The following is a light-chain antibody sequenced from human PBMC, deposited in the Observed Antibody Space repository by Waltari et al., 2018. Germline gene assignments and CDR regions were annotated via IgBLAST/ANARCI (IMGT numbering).Light chain of an antibody. J-gene: IGLJ1*01. Sequence: QSALTQPASVSGSPGQSITISCTGTSSDVGASDYVSWYPQLPGKAPYLMISDVSRRPAGISVRFSGSKSGDTASLTISGLQAEDEADYYCSSMISGGPLVFGSGTQVTVL. V-gene: IGLV2-14*03. CDR1: SSDVGASDY. CDR3: SSMISGGPLV. CDR2: DVS.